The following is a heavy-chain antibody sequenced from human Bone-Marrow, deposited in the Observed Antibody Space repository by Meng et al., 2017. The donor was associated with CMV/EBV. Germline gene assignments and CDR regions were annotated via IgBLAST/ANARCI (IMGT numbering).Heavy chain of an antibody. Sequence: GESLKISCAASGFTFSTSWMNWVRQAPGEGLKWVANIGPDGSAKHYVDSVKGRFTISRDNAKNSLYLQVNNLRTEDTAMYYCTKGLLFGGQGPLVTVAS. D-gene: IGHD3-10*01. CDR1: GFTFSTSW. V-gene: IGHV3-7*01. CDR3: TKGLLF. CDR2: IGPDGSAK. J-gene: IGHJ4*02.